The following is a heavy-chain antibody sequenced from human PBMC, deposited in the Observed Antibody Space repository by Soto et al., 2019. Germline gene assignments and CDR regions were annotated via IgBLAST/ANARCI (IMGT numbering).Heavy chain of an antibody. J-gene: IGHJ6*02. D-gene: IGHD6-6*01. V-gene: IGHV4-39*01. CDR1: GGSISSSSYY. Sequence: SETLSLTCTVSGGSISSSSYYWGWIRHPPGKGLEWIGSIYYSGITYYNPSLKSRVTISVDTSKNQFSLKLSSVTAADTAVYYCARQAARRIPGYYGMDVWGQGTTVTVSS. CDR2: IYYSGIT. CDR3: ARQAARRIPGYYGMDV.